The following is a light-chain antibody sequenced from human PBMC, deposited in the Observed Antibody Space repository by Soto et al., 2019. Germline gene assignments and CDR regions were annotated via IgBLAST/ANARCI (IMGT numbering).Light chain of an antibody. Sequence: ILLTQSPATLSLSPGERATLSCRASQSVSSYLAWYQQKPGQAPRLLIYHASNRATGIPARFSGSGSGTDFTLTISSLEPEDFEVYYCQQRSNWPITFGQGTRLEIK. V-gene: IGKV3-11*01. CDR1: QSVSSY. J-gene: IGKJ5*01. CDR2: HAS. CDR3: QQRSNWPIT.